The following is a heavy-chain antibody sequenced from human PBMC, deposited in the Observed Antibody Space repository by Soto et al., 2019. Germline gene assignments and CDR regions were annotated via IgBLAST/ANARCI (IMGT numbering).Heavy chain of an antibody. Sequence: SVKVSCKASGGTFSSYAISWVRQAPGQGLEWMGGIIPIFGTANYAQKFQGRVTITADASTSTAYMELSSLRSEDTAVYYCAREGGGSSSGYYYYYYCMDVWGQGTTVTVSS. D-gene: IGHD6-6*01. CDR3: AREGGGSSSGYYYYYYCMDV. CDR2: IIPIFGTA. CDR1: GGTFSSYA. V-gene: IGHV1-69*13. J-gene: IGHJ6*02.